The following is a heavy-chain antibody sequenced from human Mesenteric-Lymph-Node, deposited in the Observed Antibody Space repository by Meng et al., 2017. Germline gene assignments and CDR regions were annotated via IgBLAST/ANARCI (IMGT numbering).Heavy chain of an antibody. V-gene: IGHV3-23*02. J-gene: IGHJ3*02. CDR1: GFTFSIYD. CDR2: ISGSGDSAYYG. D-gene: IGHD3-9*01. CDR3: ARPIDDSSPDAFDI. Sequence: GESLKISRAASGFTFSIYDMTWVRQAPGKGLEWVATISGSGDSAYYGDVAYYADYVQGRFTISRDNAKNSLYLQMNSLRAEDTAVYYCARPIDDSSPDAFDIWGQGTMVTVSS.